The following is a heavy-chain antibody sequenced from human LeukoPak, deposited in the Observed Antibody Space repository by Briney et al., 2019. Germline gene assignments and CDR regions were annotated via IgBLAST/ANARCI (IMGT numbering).Heavy chain of an antibody. CDR2: IYSGGGT. V-gene: IGHV3-53*01. D-gene: IGHD3-10*01. Sequence: GGSLRLSCAASGFTGNSYYMNWVRQAPGEGLEWVANIYSGGGTHYADSVEGRFTISRDKSKNTLYLQMNSLRAEDTAVYFCARGFGGELLGYYFDYWGQGTLVTVSS. CDR1: GFTGNSYY. J-gene: IGHJ4*02. CDR3: ARGFGGELLGYYFDY.